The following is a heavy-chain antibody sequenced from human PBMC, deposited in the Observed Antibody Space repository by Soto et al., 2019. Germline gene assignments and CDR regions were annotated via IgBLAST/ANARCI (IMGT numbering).Heavy chain of an antibody. D-gene: IGHD6-13*01. V-gene: IGHV1-69*08. CDR3: ARDAPRGGSSWYYFDY. J-gene: IGHJ4*02. CDR2: IIPILGIA. CDR1: GGTFSSYT. Sequence: QVQLVQSGAEVKKPGSSVKVSCKASGGTFSSYTISWVRQAPGQGLEWMGRIIPILGIANYAQKFQGRVTITADKSTSTAYMELSSLRSEDTAVYYCARDAPRGGSSWYYFDYWGQGTLVTVSS.